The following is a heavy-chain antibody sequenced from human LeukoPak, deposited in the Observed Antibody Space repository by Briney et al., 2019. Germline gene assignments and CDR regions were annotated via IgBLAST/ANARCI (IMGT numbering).Heavy chain of an antibody. J-gene: IGHJ4*02. V-gene: IGHV1-46*03. Sequence: ASVKVSCKASGYTFTSYYMHWVRQAPGQGLEWMGIINPSGGSTSYAQKFQGRVTMTRDMSTSTVYMELSSLRSEDTAVYYCTGQGIVGTTQIFDCWGQGTLVTVSS. CDR3: TGQGIVGTTQIFDC. CDR2: INPSGGST. D-gene: IGHD1-26*01. CDR1: GYTFTSYY.